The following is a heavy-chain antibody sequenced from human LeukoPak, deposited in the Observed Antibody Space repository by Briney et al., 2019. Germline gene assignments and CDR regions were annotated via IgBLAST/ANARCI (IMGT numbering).Heavy chain of an antibody. Sequence: PGGSLRLSCAASEFTFSSYGMHWVRQAPGKGLEWVSAISGSGGSTYYADSVKGRFTISRDNSKNTLYLQMNSLRAEDTAVYYCAKAMYSSSWYFDYWGQGTLVTVSS. CDR3: AKAMYSSSWYFDY. CDR1: EFTFSSYG. CDR2: ISGSGGST. D-gene: IGHD6-13*01. V-gene: IGHV3-23*01. J-gene: IGHJ4*02.